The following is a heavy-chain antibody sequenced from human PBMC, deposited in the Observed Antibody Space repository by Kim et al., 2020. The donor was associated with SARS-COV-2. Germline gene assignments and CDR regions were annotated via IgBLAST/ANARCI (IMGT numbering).Heavy chain of an antibody. CDR2: INPNSGGT. Sequence: ASVKVSCKASGYTFTGYYMHWVRQAPGQGLEWMGWINPNSGGTNYAQKFQGWVTMTRDTSISTAYMELSRLRSDDTAVYYCARGTPRGYYYGSGTLEPIDAFDIWGQGTMVTVSS. CDR1: GYTFTGYY. CDR3: ARGTPRGYYYGSGTLEPIDAFDI. D-gene: IGHD3-10*01. J-gene: IGHJ3*02. V-gene: IGHV1-2*04.